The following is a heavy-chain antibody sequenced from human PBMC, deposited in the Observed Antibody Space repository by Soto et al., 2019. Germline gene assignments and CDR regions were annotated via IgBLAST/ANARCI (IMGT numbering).Heavy chain of an antibody. CDR2: IYPGDSDT. D-gene: IGHD3-16*01. V-gene: IGHV5-51*01. Sequence: LGESLKISRQVSAYRFTGYLIGWVRPLPGKGLEWMGIIYPGDSDTRYSPSFQGQVTISADKSISTAYLQWSSLKASDTAMYYCARGGGYYYYYGMDVWGQGTTVTVSS. CDR3: ARGGGYYYYYGMDV. J-gene: IGHJ6*02. CDR1: AYRFTGYL.